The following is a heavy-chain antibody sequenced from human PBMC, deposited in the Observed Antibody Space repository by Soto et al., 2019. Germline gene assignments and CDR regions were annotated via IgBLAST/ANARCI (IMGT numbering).Heavy chain of an antibody. Sequence: EVQLLESGGGLVQPGGSLVLSCAASGFTFSTYAMSWVRQAPGKGLEWVSTIIATDVGTYYADSVTGRFTISRHNSKNTLSLQMTSLRADDTAVYYCANGESSGWPAFDYWGPGALVTVSS. D-gene: IGHD6-19*01. J-gene: IGHJ4*02. CDR3: ANGESSGWPAFDY. V-gene: IGHV3-23*01. CDR1: GFTFSTYA. CDR2: IIATDVGT.